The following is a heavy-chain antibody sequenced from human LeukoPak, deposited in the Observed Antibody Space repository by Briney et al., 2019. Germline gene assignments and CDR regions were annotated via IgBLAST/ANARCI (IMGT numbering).Heavy chain of an antibody. CDR3: ARGGYSYGYYYYGMDV. CDR1: GYTFTSYY. Sequence: ASVKVSCKASGYTFTSYYMHWVRQAPGQGLEWMGIINPSGGSTSYAQRFQGRVTMTRDTSTSTVYMELSSLRSEDTAVYYCARGGYSYGYYYYGMDVWGQGTTVTVSS. D-gene: IGHD5-18*01. V-gene: IGHV1-46*01. CDR2: INPSGGST. J-gene: IGHJ6*02.